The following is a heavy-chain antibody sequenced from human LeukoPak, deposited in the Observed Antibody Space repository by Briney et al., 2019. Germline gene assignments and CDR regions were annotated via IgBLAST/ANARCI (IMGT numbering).Heavy chain of an antibody. D-gene: IGHD3-10*01. CDR2: INWDGDST. V-gene: IGHV3-20*04. Sequence: GGSLRLSCAASGFTFDDYGMSWVRQAPGKGLEWVSGINWDGDSTGYADSVKGRFTISRDNAKNSLYLQMKSLRAEDTALYYCARDRSILYYYTSGSYFSDWFDPWGQGTLVTVSS. CDR1: GFTFDDYG. J-gene: IGHJ5*02. CDR3: ARDRSILYYYTSGSYFSDWFDP.